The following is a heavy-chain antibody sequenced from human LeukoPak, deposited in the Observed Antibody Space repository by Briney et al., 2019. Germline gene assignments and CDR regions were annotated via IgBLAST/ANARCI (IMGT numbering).Heavy chain of an antibody. CDR3: ARDQVTYTAMNY. Sequence: GGSLRLSCAASGFTFSSYSMNWVRQAPGKGLEWVSSISSSSSYIYYADSVKGRFTISRDNAKNSLYLQMNSLRAEDTAVYYCARDQVTYTAMNYWGQGTLVTVSS. J-gene: IGHJ4*02. CDR1: GFTFSSYS. D-gene: IGHD5-18*01. V-gene: IGHV3-21*01. CDR2: ISSSSSYI.